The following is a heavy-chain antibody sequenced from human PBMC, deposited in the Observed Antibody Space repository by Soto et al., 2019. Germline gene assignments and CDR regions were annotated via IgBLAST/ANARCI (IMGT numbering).Heavy chain of an antibody. CDR1: GYALTELS. J-gene: IGHJ5*02. V-gene: IGHV1-24*01. Sequence: ASVKVSCKVSGYALTELSMHWVRQAPGKGLEWMGGFDPEDGETIYAQKFQGRVTMTEDTSTDTAYMELSSLRSEDTAVYYCETDRFCSSPSCYRPAHWFAPGGKETLVTVSS. CDR2: FDPEDGET. D-gene: IGHD2-2*01. CDR3: ETDRFCSSPSCYRPAHWFAP.